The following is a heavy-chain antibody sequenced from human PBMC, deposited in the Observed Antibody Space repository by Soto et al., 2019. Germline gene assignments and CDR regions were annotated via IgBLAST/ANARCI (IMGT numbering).Heavy chain of an antibody. J-gene: IGHJ6*02. V-gene: IGHV4-30-4*01. Sequence: ASETLSLTCTVSGGSISSGNYYWSWIRQPPGKGLEWIGYIYYSGNPYYNPSLKSRVTISVDTSKNQFSLKLSSVTAADTALYYCAREARGMTYYYGMDVWGQGTTVTVSS. CDR2: IYYSGNP. CDR1: GGSISSGNYY. D-gene: IGHD3-16*01. CDR3: AREARGMTYYYGMDV.